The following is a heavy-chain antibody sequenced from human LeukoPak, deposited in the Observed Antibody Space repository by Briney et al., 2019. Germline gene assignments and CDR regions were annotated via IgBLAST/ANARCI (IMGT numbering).Heavy chain of an antibody. Sequence: GASVKVSCKASGYTFISYAMNWVRQAPGQGLEWMGGFDPKEGERVYAQNFQGRFTMTEDTSSGTAYMELNSLRSEDTAVYYCTTREIVVEPAQTSMVRGVLWRSDFWGHGTLVTVSS. J-gene: IGHJ4*01. CDR2: FDPKEGER. CDR1: GYTFISYA. CDR3: TTREIVVEPAQTSMVRGVLWRSDF. V-gene: IGHV1-24*01. D-gene: IGHD3-10*01.